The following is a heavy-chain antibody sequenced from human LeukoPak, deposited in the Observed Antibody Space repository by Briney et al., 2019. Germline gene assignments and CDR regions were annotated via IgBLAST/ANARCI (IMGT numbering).Heavy chain of an antibody. CDR2: IYPGESDT. D-gene: IGHD1-14*01. CDR1: GYSFPDYW. CDR3: ARHGPKPGTADALDI. Sequence: GESLTLSFKASGYSFPDYWIGWVRQMPGKGLAGMGIIYPGESDTRNSPSFQGKVTVSADKSINTAYLQWKSLKASDTAMYFCARHGPKPGTADALDIWGQGTMVTVSS. V-gene: IGHV5-51*01. J-gene: IGHJ3*02.